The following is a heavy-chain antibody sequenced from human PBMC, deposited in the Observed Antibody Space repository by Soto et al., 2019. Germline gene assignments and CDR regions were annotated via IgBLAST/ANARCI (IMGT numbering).Heavy chain of an antibody. Sequence: PGGSLRLSCAASGSISTTTPLSWVRQAPGKGLEWVSTISGRGTNTYYADSVKGRFIISRDNLKNTVNLQMNSLGVEDTAIYYCETSFRYFDNWGQGTRVTVSS. V-gene: IGHV3-23*01. J-gene: IGHJ4*02. CDR1: GSISTTTP. CDR2: ISGRGTNT. CDR3: ETSFRYFDN. D-gene: IGHD3-16*01.